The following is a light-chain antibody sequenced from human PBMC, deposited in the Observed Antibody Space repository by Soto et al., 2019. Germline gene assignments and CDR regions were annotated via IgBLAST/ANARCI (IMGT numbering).Light chain of an antibody. Sequence: EVVMTQSPATVSVSPGEGVTLSCRASQTISNDLAWYQQKPGQAPRLLIYGASTRATGVPARFSGGGSGTEFTLTIRSLQSEDFAFYYCQQYSSYSTFGQGTKLEIK. V-gene: IGKV3-15*01. CDR3: QQYSSYST. CDR1: QTISND. CDR2: GAS. J-gene: IGKJ2*01.